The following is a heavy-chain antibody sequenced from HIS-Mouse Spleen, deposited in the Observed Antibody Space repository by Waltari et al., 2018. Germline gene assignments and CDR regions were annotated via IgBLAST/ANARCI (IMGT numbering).Heavy chain of an antibody. CDR3: ARDGGSQQLAY. V-gene: IGHV3-74*01. Sequence: EVQLVESGGGLVQPGGSLRLSCSASGFTFSSYWMHWVRQAPGKGLVWVSRIKSDGSSTSYADSVKGRFTISRDNAKNTLYLQMNSLRAEDTAVYYCARDGGSQQLAYWGQGTLVTVSS. CDR1: GFTFSSYW. CDR2: IKSDGSST. J-gene: IGHJ4*02. D-gene: IGHD6-13*01.